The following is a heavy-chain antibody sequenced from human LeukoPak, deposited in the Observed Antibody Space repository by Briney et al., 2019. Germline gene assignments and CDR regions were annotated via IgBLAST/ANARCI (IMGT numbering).Heavy chain of an antibody. Sequence: PGGSLRLSCAASGFNLSSYVMTWVRQAPGKGLEWVSTIKGTGRKTFYADSVRGRFTISRDNSKNTLYLQMNSLRAEDTAVYYCARGRVYCSTTSCYSPQGFDPWGQGTLVTVSS. CDR2: IKGTGRKT. J-gene: IGHJ5*02. CDR3: ARGRVYCSTTSCYSPQGFDP. V-gene: IGHV3-23*01. D-gene: IGHD2-2*01. CDR1: GFNLSSYV.